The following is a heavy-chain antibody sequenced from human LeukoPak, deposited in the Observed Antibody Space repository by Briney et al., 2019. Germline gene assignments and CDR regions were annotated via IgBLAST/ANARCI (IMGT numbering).Heavy chain of an antibody. V-gene: IGHV3-21*01. D-gene: IGHD3-22*01. CDR2: ISSSSSYI. CDR3: ARSPYYYDSSGSLFDY. J-gene: IGHJ4*02. Sequence: GGSLRLSCTASGFTFDDYVMSWVRQAPGKGLEWVSSISSSSSYIYYADSVKGRFTISRDNAKNSLYLQMNSLRAEDTAVYYCARSPYYYDSSGSLFDYWGQGTLVTVSS. CDR1: GFTFDDYV.